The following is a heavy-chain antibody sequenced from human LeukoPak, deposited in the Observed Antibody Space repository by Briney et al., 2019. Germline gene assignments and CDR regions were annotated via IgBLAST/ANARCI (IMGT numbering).Heavy chain of an antibody. Sequence: GGSLRLSCAASGFTFSNFWMSWVRQAPGRGLEWVSSISGSGGSTYYADSVKGRFTISRDNSKDTLYLQMHSLRGEDTAVYFCAKDRDYDFWSGYYWDNWGQGTLVTVSS. CDR1: GFTFSNFW. D-gene: IGHD3-3*01. CDR3: AKDRDYDFWSGYYWDN. CDR2: ISGSGGST. V-gene: IGHV3-23*01. J-gene: IGHJ4*02.